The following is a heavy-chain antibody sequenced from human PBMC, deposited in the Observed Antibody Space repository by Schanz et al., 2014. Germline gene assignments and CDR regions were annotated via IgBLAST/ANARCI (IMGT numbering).Heavy chain of an antibody. V-gene: IGHV3-7*02. Sequence: VRLVESGGGVVQPGRSLRLSCAASGFTFSDYWMSWVRQAPGKGPEWVANIKHDGSEKDYVDSVEGRFTISRDNAKRSLFLQMNSLRVEDTAVYFCVSQTGSPNYWGQGTLVTVSS. CDR1: GFTFSDYW. CDR3: VSQTGSPNY. CDR2: IKHDGSEK. D-gene: IGHD6-13*01. J-gene: IGHJ4*02.